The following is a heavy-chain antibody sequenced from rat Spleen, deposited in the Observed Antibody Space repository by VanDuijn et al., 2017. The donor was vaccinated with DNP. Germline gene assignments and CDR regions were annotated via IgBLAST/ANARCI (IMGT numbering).Heavy chain of an antibody. D-gene: IGHD1-6*01. V-gene: IGHV5-22*01. Sequence: EVQLVESGGGLMQPGGSLRLSCAVSGITFSDHNMAWVRQGPKKGLEWVATISYEGSSTYYGDSVKGRFTISRDNAKSTLYLQMTGLRSEDTAIYFCAKDDVYYGLGYWGQGVMVTVSS. CDR3: AKDDVYYGLGY. CDR2: ISYEGSST. CDR1: GITFSDHN. J-gene: IGHJ2*01.